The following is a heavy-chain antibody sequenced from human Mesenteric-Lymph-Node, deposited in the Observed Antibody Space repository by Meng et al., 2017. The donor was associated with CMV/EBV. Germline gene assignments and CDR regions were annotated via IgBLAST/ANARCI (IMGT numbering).Heavy chain of an antibody. J-gene: IGHJ5*02. CDR1: GDSVSRTSAA. CDR3: ARDSDADDWFDP. CDR2: TYDRSKWHN. V-gene: IGHV6-1*01. D-gene: IGHD3-10*01. Sequence: SQTLSLTCAISGDSVSRTSAAWNWIRQSPSRGLEWLGRTYDRSKWHNDYAASVKSRITINPDTSKKQFSLQLNSVTPADTAVYYGARDSDADDWFDPWGQGTLVTVSS.